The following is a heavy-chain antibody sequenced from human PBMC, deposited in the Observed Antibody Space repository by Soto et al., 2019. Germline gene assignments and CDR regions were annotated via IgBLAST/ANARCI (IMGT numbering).Heavy chain of an antibody. CDR1: GGTFSSYT. Sequence: QVQLVQSGTEVKKPGSSVKGSCKASGGTFSSYTISWVRQAPGKGLEWMGRIIPILGIANYPKKFQGRVTRTADKTTSTAYMEMSSLRSEDTDGYYCAKDRVDGGENYWGPGTLVTVSS. V-gene: IGHV1-69*08. CDR2: IIPILGIA. CDR3: AKDRVDGGENY. J-gene: IGHJ4*02. D-gene: IGHD3-10*01.